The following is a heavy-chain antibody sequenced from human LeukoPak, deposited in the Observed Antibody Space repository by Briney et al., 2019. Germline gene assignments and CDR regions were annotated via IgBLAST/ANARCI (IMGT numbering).Heavy chain of an antibody. V-gene: IGHV3-7*01. Sequence: GGSLRLSCAASGFTFSSYWMSWVRQAPGKGLECVAQIKQDGSEKYYVDSVKGRFTISRDNAKNSLYLQMNSLRAEDTAVYYCAREGVRNPGLRFITRRIIDYWGQGTLVTVSS. CDR2: IKQDGSEK. CDR3: AREGVRNPGLRFITRRIIDY. J-gene: IGHJ4*02. D-gene: IGHD5-12*01. CDR1: GFTFSSYW.